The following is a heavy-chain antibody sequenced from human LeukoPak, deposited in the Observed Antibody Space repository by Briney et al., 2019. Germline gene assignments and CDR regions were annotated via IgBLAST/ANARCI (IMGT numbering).Heavy chain of an antibody. J-gene: IGHJ4*02. V-gene: IGHV3-23*01. CDR2: ISGSGGST. CDR1: GFTFSSYA. CDR3: AKTPDYDFWSGNFDY. D-gene: IGHD3-3*01. Sequence: GGSLRLSCAASGFTFSSYAMSWVRQAPGKGLEWVSAISGSGGSTYYADSVKGRFTISRDNSKNTLYLQMNSLRAEDTAVYYCAKTPDYDFWSGNFDYWGQGTMATVSS.